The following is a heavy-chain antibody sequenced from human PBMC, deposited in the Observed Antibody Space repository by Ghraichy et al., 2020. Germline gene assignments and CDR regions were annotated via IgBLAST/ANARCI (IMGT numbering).Heavy chain of an antibody. Sequence: GGSLRLSCIGSGFNFTNAWLSWVRQAPGKGLEWVCLMNSKTDGGTINYAAPVKGRFTISRDDSKNALYLQMNSLKTEDTAVYYCTDTGVYAYWGQGTLVIVPS. CDR3: TDTGVYAY. V-gene: IGHV3-15*01. CDR1: GFNFTNAW. J-gene: IGHJ4*02. CDR2: MNSKTDGGTI. D-gene: IGHD1-14*01.